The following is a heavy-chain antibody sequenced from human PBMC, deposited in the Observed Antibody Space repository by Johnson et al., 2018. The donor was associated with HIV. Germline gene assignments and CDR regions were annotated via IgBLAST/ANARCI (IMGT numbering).Heavy chain of an antibody. CDR3: ARDRAILAARPGGAFDV. J-gene: IGHJ3*01. CDR2: IFGGGTT. Sequence: VQLVESGGGLVQPGGSLRLSCAASGFSVSSNYMSWVRQAPGKGLEWVSVIFGGGTTYYTDSVKGRFTISRDNSKNTLYLKMHSLRSEDTAVYYCARDRAILAARPGGAFDVWGPGTMVTVSS. D-gene: IGHD6-6*01. V-gene: IGHV3-66*01. CDR1: GFSVSSNY.